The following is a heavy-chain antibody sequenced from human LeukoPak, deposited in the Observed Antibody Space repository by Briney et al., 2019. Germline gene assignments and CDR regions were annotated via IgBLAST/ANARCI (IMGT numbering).Heavy chain of an antibody. CDR2: IWYDGSNK. V-gene: IGHV3-33*01. CDR3: ASGIVGATY. J-gene: IGHJ4*02. CDR1: GFTFSSYG. D-gene: IGHD1-26*01. Sequence: GGSLRLSCAASGFTFSSYGMHWVRQAPGKGLEWVAVIWYDGSNKYYADSVKGRFTISRDNSKNTLYLQMNSLRAEDTAVYYCASGIVGATYWGQGTLVTISS.